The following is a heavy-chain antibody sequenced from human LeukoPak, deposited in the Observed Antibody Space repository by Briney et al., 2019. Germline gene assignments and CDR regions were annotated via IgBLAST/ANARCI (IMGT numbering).Heavy chain of an antibody. J-gene: IGHJ4*02. Sequence: GGSLRLSCAASGFTFSSYGMHWVRQAPGKGLEWVAVISYDGSNKYYADSVKGRFTISRDNSKNTLYLQMNSLGAEDTAVYYCAKAQVAGTAGFDYWGQGTLVTVSS. CDR3: AKAQVAGTAGFDY. D-gene: IGHD6-19*01. CDR2: ISYDGSNK. V-gene: IGHV3-30*18. CDR1: GFTFSSYG.